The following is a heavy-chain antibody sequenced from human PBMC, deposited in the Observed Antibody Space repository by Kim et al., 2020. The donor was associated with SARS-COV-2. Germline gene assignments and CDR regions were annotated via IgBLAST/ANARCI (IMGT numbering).Heavy chain of an antibody. V-gene: IGHV4-34*01. CDR1: GGSFSGYY. Sequence: SETLSLTCAVYGGSFSGYYWSWIRQPPGKGLEWIGEINHSGSTNYNPSLKSRVTISVDTSKNQFSLKLSAVTAADTAVYYCARGGGSFDPWGQGTLVTVSS. J-gene: IGHJ5*02. CDR2: INHSGST. CDR3: ARGGGSFDP.